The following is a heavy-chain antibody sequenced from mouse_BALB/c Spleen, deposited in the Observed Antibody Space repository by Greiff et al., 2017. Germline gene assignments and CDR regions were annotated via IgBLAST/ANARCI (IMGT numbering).Heavy chain of an antibody. CDR1: GYTFTSYW. Sequence: VQLQQPGAELVRPGASVKLSCKASGYTFTSYWINWVKQRPGQGLEWIGNIYPSDSYTNYNQKFKDKATLTVDKSSSTAYMQLSSPTSEDSAVYYCTIYGNYEEDYWGQGTTLTVSS. D-gene: IGHD2-1*01. CDR3: TIYGNYEEDY. CDR2: IYPSDSYT. V-gene: IGHV1-69*02. J-gene: IGHJ2*01.